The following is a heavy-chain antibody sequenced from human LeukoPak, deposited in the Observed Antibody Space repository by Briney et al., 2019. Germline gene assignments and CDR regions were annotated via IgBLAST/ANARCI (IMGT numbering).Heavy chain of an antibody. V-gene: IGHV4-4*07. D-gene: IGHD3-16*01. J-gene: IGHJ5*02. CDR2: IYTSGTI. Sequence: SETLSLTCTVSGDSISKYYWSWIRQPAGKGLEWIGRIYTSGTINYSPSLKSRVAISVDKSKNQFSLKLTSVTAAGTAVYYCARIDGDYVWWFDPWGQGTLVTVSP. CDR1: GDSISKYY. CDR3: ARIDGDYVWWFDP.